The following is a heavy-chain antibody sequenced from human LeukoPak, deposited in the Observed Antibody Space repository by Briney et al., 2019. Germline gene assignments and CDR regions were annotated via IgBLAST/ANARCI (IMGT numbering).Heavy chain of an antibody. CDR3: ARGFYCTSTSCYAQYFDY. CDR1: GYTFTSYD. D-gene: IGHD2-2*01. V-gene: IGHV1-8*01. J-gene: IGHJ4*02. CDR2: MNPNSGNT. Sequence: ASVKVSCKASGYTFTSYDINWVRQATGQGLEWMGWMNPNSGNTGCAQKFQGRVNMTRNTSISTAYMELSSLRSGDTAVYYCARGFYCTSTSCYAQYFDYWGQGALVTVSS.